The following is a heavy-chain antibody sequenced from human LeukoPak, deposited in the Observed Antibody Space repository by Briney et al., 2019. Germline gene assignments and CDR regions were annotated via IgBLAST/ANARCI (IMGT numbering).Heavy chain of an antibody. V-gene: IGHV4-34*01. Sequence: SETLSLTCAVYGGSFSGYYWSWIRQPPGKGLEWIGEINHSGSTNYNPSLKSRVTISVDTSKNQFSLKLSSVTAADTAVYYCARGSTYYDFWSGYYSGPYSGYFDYWGQGTLVTVSS. J-gene: IGHJ4*02. CDR3: ARGSTYYDFWSGYYSGPYSGYFDY. CDR2: INHSGST. D-gene: IGHD3-3*01. CDR1: GGSFSGYY.